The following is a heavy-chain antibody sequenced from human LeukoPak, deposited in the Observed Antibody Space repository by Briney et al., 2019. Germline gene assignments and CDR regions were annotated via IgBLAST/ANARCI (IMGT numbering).Heavy chain of an antibody. CDR2: ISTSSRYI. Sequence: PGGSLRLSRPASGFTISNDDMNSVRQAPGKGLEWVSSISTSSRYIYYKDSVRGRFTISRDDAKNSLYLEMNSLRIEDTAVYYCARADCISCTWYFIRASFDRGGQGTLVTVSS. J-gene: IGHJ5*02. CDR3: ARADCISCTWYFIRASFDR. D-gene: IGHD2-2*01. CDR1: GFTISNDD. V-gene: IGHV3-21*01.